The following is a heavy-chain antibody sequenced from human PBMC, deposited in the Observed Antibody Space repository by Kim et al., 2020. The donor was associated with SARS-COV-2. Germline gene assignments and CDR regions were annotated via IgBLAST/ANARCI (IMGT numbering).Heavy chain of an antibody. Sequence: SETLSLTCTVSGGSISSYYWSWIRQPPGKGLEWIGYIYYSGSTNYNPSLKSRVTISVDTSKNQFSLKLSSVTAADTAVYYCARGDYYDSSGYYSEFFYY. CDR3: ARGDYYDSSGYYSEFFYY. V-gene: IGHV4-59*01. CDR2: IYYSGST. D-gene: IGHD3-22*01. CDR1: GGSISSYY. J-gene: IGHJ4*01.